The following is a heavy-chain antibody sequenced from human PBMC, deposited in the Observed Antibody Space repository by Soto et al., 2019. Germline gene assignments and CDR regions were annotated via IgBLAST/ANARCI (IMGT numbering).Heavy chain of an antibody. Sequence: EVQLVESGGGLEQPGRSLRLSCAASGFSFDDYAMHWVRLAPGKGLEWVSSISRDSASLAYADSVKGRFTISRDNAKNSLFLQMDSLRPEDTAFYYCAKEGSSSWTAYGGYYFDFWGQGTLVTVSS. CDR1: GFSFDDYA. CDR3: AKEGSSSWTAYGGYYFDF. J-gene: IGHJ4*02. D-gene: IGHD6-13*01. V-gene: IGHV3-9*01. CDR2: ISRDSASL.